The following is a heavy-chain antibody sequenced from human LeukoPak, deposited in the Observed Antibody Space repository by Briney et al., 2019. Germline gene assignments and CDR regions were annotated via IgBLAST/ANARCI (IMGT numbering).Heavy chain of an antibody. CDR1: GGSISSYY. D-gene: IGHD4-23*01. CDR2: MYYSGST. Sequence: PSETLSLTCTVSGGSISSYYWSWIRQPPGKGLEWIGYMYYSGSTNYNPSLKSRVTISVDTSKNQFSLKLSSVTAADTAVYYCARDRSGVSWFDPWGQGTLVTVSS. CDR3: ARDRSGVSWFDP. V-gene: IGHV4-59*01. J-gene: IGHJ5*02.